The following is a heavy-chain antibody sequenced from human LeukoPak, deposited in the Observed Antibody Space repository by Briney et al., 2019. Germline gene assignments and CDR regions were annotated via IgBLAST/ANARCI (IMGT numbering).Heavy chain of an antibody. J-gene: IGHJ4*02. D-gene: IGHD5-24*01. V-gene: IGHV1-69*05. Sequence: SVKVSCKASGYTFTSYDINWVRQAPGQGLEWMGGIIPIFGTANYAQKFQGRVTITTDESTSTAYMELSSLRSEDTAVYYCRSGDGYNYDYWGQGTLVTVSS. CDR3: RSGDGYNYDY. CDR1: GYTFTSYD. CDR2: IIPIFGTA.